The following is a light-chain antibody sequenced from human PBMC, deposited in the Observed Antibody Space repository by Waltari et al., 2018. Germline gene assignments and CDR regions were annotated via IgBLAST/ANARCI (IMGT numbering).Light chain of an antibody. V-gene: IGLV2-8*01. J-gene: IGLJ1*01. Sequence: QSALTQPPSASGSPGQSVTISCTGTSSDVGGYNYVSWYQQHPGKAPKLMIYEVNKRPSGVPDRFSGSKSRNTASLTVSGLQPEDDADYYCTSYAGNSNTYVFGTGTKVTVL. CDR2: EVN. CDR1: SSDVGGYNY. CDR3: TSYAGNSNTYV.